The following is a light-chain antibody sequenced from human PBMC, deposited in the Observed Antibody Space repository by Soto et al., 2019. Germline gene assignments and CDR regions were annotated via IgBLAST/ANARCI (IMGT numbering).Light chain of an antibody. V-gene: IGKV3-15*01. CDR2: GAS. Sequence: EIVMTQSPATLSVSPGERATLSCRASQSVSSHLAWYQQNPGLAPRLLIYGASTRTTDIPARFSGSGSGTEVTLTISSLQSEDFAVYYCQQYNKWPSYTFGQGTKLEIK. J-gene: IGKJ2*01. CDR3: QQYNKWPSYT. CDR1: QSVSSH.